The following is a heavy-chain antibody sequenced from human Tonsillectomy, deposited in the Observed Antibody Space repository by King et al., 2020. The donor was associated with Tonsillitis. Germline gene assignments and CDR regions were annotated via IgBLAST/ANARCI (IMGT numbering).Heavy chain of an antibody. V-gene: IGHV5-51*01. CDR2: IYPGDSDT. CDR3: ARRRDRDYHYYYYGMDV. CDR1: GYSFSSYW. Sequence: QLVQSGAEVKKPGESLKISCKGSGYSFSSYWIGWVRQMPGKGLEWMGIIYPGDSDTRYGPSFQGQVTISADKSTSTAYLQWRSLKASDTAIYYWARRRDRDYHYYYYGMDVWGQGTTVTVSS. J-gene: IGHJ6*02. D-gene: IGHD4/OR15-4a*01.